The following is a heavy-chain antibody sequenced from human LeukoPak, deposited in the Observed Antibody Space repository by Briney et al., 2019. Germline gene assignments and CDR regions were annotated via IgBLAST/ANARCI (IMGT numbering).Heavy chain of an antibody. CDR2: ISGSGGST. J-gene: IGHJ4*02. CDR1: GFTFSSYA. CDR3: AKDAIPPGYCSSTSCPRGFDY. D-gene: IGHD2-2*01. Sequence: PGGSLRLSCAASGFTFSSYAMSWVRQAPGKGLEWVSAISGSGGSTYYADSVKGRFTISRDNSKNTLYLQMNSLRAEDTAVYYCAKDAIPPGYCSSTSCPRGFDYWGQGTLVTVSS. V-gene: IGHV3-23*01.